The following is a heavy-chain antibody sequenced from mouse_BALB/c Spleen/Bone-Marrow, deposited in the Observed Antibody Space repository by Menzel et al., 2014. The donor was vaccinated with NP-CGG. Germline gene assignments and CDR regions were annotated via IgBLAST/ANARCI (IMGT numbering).Heavy chain of an antibody. V-gene: IGHV14-3*02. CDR2: IDPANGNT. Sequence: EVQLQQSGAELVKPGASVKLSCTASGSNIKDTYMHWVKQRPEQGLEWIGRIDPANGNTKYDPKFQGKATITADTSSNTAYLQLSSLTSEDTAVYYCATGFAYWGQGTLVTVSA. J-gene: IGHJ3*01. CDR1: GSNIKDTY. CDR3: ATGFAY.